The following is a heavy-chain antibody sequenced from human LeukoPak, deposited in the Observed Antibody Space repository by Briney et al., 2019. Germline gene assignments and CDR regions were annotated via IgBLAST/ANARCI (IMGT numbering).Heavy chain of an antibody. D-gene: IGHD3-3*01. Sequence: GESLKISCKGSGYGFTSYWIGWVRQMPGKGLEWMGIIYPGDSDTRYSPSFQGQVTISADKSISTAYLQWSSLKASDTAMYYCARQSDFWSGYYPPDYWGQGTLVTVSS. V-gene: IGHV5-51*01. CDR3: ARQSDFWSGYYPPDY. CDR1: GYGFTSYW. J-gene: IGHJ4*02. CDR2: IYPGDSDT.